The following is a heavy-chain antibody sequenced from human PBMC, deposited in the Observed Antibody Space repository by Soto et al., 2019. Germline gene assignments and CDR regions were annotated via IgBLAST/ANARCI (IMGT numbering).Heavy chain of an antibody. CDR1: GGSLSSTSYY. V-gene: IGHV4-39*01. D-gene: IGHD3-10*01. Sequence: QLHFQESGPGLVKPSETLSLTCTVSGGSLSSTSYYWAWIRQPPGKVLEWIGSIFFNGGAYYTPSLEGRVTISVDTSQKKLSLRLRSATAADTAVYYCARKELSYFGPGWFDTWGQGALVTVSS. J-gene: IGHJ5*02. CDR2: IFFNGGA. CDR3: ARKELSYFGPGWFDT.